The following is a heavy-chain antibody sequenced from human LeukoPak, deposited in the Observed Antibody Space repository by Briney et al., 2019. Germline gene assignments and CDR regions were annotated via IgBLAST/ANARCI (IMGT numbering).Heavy chain of an antibody. CDR3: ARGPGLAVTGTD. CDR2: ISGSGGST. D-gene: IGHD6-19*01. CDR1: GITFSRYV. Sequence: GGFLRLSCAASGITFSRYVMSWVRQAPGKGLEWVSAISGSGGSTYYADSVKGRFIISRDNSKNTLYLQMNSLRAEDAAVYYCARGPGLAVTGTDWGQGTLVTVSS. J-gene: IGHJ4*02. V-gene: IGHV3-23*01.